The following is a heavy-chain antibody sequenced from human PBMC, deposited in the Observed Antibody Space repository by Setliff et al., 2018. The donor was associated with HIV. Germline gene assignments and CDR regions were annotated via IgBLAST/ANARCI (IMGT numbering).Heavy chain of an antibody. CDR1: GGSMSSSGPGYY. D-gene: IGHD3-16*01. V-gene: IGHV4-39*02. CDR3: GIEGDDYNEY. CDR2: VYYRGRT. Sequence: SETLSLTCTVSGGSMSSSGPGYYWGWVRQTPGGGLEWIGSVYYRGRTYYNPSLKSRVTISVDTSKNQFSLKMSSMTAADTAVYYCGIEGDDYNEYWGQGTLVTVSS. J-gene: IGHJ4*02.